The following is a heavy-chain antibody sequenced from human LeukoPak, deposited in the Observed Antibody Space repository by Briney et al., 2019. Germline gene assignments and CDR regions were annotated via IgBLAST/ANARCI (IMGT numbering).Heavy chain of an antibody. V-gene: IGHV3-64*01. J-gene: IGHJ2*01. CDR2: ISSNGGSP. Sequence: QSGGSLRLSCAASGFTFSSYAMHWVRQAPGKGLEYVSAISSNGGSPYYANSVKGRFTISRDNSKNTLYLQMGSLRAEDTAVYYCAKVAVWSSSAWYFDLWGRGTLVTASS. CDR1: GFTFSSYA. CDR3: AKVAVWSSSAWYFDL. D-gene: IGHD6-13*01.